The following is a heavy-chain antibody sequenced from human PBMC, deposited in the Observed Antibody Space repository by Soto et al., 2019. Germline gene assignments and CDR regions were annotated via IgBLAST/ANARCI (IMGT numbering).Heavy chain of an antibody. D-gene: IGHD1-1*01. Sequence: EVQLLESGGDLVQPGGSLRLSCAASGFTFSNCDMSWVRQAPGKGLEWVSSIGALDDWTSHADSVKGRFTISRDNSKNTVYLQINNLRVEDTAVYYCAHRTGFDYWGQGTLVTVSS. CDR2: IGALDDWT. CDR1: GFTFSNCD. V-gene: IGHV3-23*01. CDR3: AHRTGFDY. J-gene: IGHJ4*02.